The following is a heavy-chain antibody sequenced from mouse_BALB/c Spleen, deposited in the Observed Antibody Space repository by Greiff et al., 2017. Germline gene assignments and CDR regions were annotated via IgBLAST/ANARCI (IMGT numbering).Heavy chain of an antibody. Sequence: QVQLKQSGPGLVQPSQSLSITCTVSGFSLTSYGVHWVRQSPGKGLEWLGVIWSGGSTDYNAAFISRLSISKDNSKSQVFLNMNSLQANDTAIYYCARNYGNYYAMDYWGQGTSVTVSS. V-gene: IGHV2-2*02. D-gene: IGHD2-1*01. CDR2: IWSGGST. CDR3: ARNYGNYYAMDY. CDR1: GFSLTSYG. J-gene: IGHJ4*01.